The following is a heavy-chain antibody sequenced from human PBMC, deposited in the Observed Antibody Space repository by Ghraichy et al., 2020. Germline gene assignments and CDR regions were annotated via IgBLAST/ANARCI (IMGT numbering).Heavy chain of an antibody. CDR3: ASGYASSLLHA. J-gene: IGHJ5*02. Sequence: SETLSLTCDVSDGALSGYDWTWIRQAPGQGLEWIGEINHSGSPTYKPSLKSRVTISVDPSKNQFSLKLTSVTAADTAVYYCASGYASSLLHAWGQGTLVTVSS. D-gene: IGHD2-2*01. V-gene: IGHV4-34*01. CDR2: INHSGSP. CDR1: DGALSGYD.